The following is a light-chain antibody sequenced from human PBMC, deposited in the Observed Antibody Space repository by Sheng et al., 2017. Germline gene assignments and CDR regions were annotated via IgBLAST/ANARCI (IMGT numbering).Light chain of an antibody. Sequence: SFHLLQPPSINVSPGQTATITCSGDGLGNQWLYWFQKKPGQSPLLLIYENSKRPSAISDRFSASNSGNTATLTITGTQTVDEADYFCQAWVTPVVIFGGGTRLTVL. CDR2: ENS. CDR3: QAWVTPVVI. J-gene: IGLJ7*01. V-gene: IGLV3-1*01. CDR1: GLGNQW.